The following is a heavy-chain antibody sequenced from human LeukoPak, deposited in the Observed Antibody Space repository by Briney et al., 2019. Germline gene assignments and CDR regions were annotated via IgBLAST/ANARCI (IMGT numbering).Heavy chain of an antibody. D-gene: IGHD3-10*01. CDR3: AKDNRHVTMVASGVYYMDV. V-gene: IGHV3-30*02. CDR2: IRYDGSNK. J-gene: IGHJ6*03. CDR1: GFTFSSYG. Sequence: GGSLRLSCAASGFTFSSYGMHWVRQAPGKGLEWVAFIRYDGSNKYYADSVKGRFTISRDNSKNTLYLQMNSLRAEDTAVYYCAKDNRHVTMVASGVYYMDVWGKGTTVTISS.